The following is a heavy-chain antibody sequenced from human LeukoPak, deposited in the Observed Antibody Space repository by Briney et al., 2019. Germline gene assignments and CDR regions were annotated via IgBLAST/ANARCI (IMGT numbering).Heavy chain of an antibody. D-gene: IGHD2-21*01. Sequence: PSEPLSLTCTVSRGSISSYYWNWIRQSPGKGLEWIGYIDNTAKITTNPSLRSRVTISVGTPKNQFSLKLNSATAADTAVYYCARASWAYSPFDHWGQGILVTVSS. CDR3: ARASWAYSPFDH. J-gene: IGHJ4*02. CDR1: RGSISSYY. CDR2: IDNTAKI. V-gene: IGHV4-59*01.